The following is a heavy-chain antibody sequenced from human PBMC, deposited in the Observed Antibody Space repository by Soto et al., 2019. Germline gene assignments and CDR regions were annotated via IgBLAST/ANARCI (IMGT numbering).Heavy chain of an antibody. CDR3: AREGEAQWLAQGDNWFDP. V-gene: IGHV3-33*01. J-gene: IGHJ5*02. D-gene: IGHD6-19*01. CDR1: GFTFSSHG. CDR2: IWYDGSNK. Sequence: GGSLRLSCAASGFTFSSHGLHWVRQAPGKGLEWVAVIWYDGSNKYYADSVKGRFTISRDNPKNTLYLQMNSLRAEDTAVYYCAREGEAQWLAQGDNWFDPWGQGTLVTVSS.